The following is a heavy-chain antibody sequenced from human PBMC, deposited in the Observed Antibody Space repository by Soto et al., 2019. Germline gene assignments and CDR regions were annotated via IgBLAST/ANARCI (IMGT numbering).Heavy chain of an antibody. J-gene: IGHJ1*01. CDR1: YG. D-gene: IGHD2-21*01. Sequence: YGGSWVSQEPGKGLEWVSSINYNGVGTYYADSVKGRFTISRDNSKHTLFLLMNGLRADDAAVYYCAAPESYPNAAYRGQRALVPGFS. V-gene: IGHV3-23*01. CDR3: AAPESYPNAAY. CDR2: INYNGVGT.